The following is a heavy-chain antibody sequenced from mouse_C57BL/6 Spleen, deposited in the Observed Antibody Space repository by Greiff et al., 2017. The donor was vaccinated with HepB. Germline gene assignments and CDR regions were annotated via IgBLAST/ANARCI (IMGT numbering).Heavy chain of an antibody. CDR2: INPSNGGT. D-gene: IGHD2-4*01. J-gene: IGHJ3*01. CDR1: GYTFTSYW. Sequence: QVQLKQPGTELVKPGASVKLSCKASGYTFTSYWMHWVKQRPGQGLEWIGNINPSNGGTNYNEKFKSKATLTVDKSSSTAYMQLSSLTSEDSAVYYCARSPLYYDYDQDFAYWGQGTLVTVSA. CDR3: ARSPLYYDYDQDFAY. V-gene: IGHV1-53*01.